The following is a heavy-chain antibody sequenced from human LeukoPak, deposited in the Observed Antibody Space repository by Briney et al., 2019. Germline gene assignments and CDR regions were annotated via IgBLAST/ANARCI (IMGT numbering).Heavy chain of an antibody. V-gene: IGHV3-30-3*01. CDR2: ISYVGSNK. CDR1: GFTFSSYA. Sequence: GGSLRLSCAASGFTFSSYAMHWVRQAPGKGLAWVAVISYVGSNKYYADSVKGRFTISRDNSKNTLYLQMNSLRAEDTAVYYCARDRPGEQLVHWDFDFWGQGTLVTVSS. J-gene: IGHJ4*02. CDR3: ARDRPGEQLVHWDFDF. D-gene: IGHD6-13*01.